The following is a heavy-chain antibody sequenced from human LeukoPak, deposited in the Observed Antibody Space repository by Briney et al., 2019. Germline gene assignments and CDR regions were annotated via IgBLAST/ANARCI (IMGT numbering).Heavy chain of an antibody. CDR2: MSRRGSTR. Sequence: GGSLRLSCAASGFSFSSHEMNWGRQAPGKGLELVSYMSRRGSTRCYAGSVKGRFNISRDNDKNSLYLQMNSPRAEDTAVYYCARDLPIVGAPGYYGMDVWGQGTTVTLSS. V-gene: IGHV3-48*03. J-gene: IGHJ6*02. D-gene: IGHD1-26*01. CDR3: ARDLPIVGAPGYYGMDV. CDR1: GFSFSSHE.